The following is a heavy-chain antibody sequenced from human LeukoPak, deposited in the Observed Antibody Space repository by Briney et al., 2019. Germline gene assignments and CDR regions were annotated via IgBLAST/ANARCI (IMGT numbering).Heavy chain of an antibody. V-gene: IGHV1-8*03. CDR3: ARVGYYDSSALY. J-gene: IGHJ4*02. Sequence: ASVKVSCKASGGTFSSYAINWVRQATGQGLEWMGWMNPNSGNTGYAQKFQGRVTITRNTSISTAYMELSSLRSEDTAVYYCARVGYYDSSALYWGQGTLVTVSS. D-gene: IGHD3-22*01. CDR1: GGTFSSYA. CDR2: MNPNSGNT.